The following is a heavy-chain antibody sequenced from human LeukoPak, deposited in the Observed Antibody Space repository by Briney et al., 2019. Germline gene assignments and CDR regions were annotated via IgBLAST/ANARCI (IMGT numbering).Heavy chain of an antibody. CDR1: GASLNGHY. CDR3: ARSCPDPPTRYYYMDV. CDR2: GSDVGGT. V-gene: IGHV4-34*01. D-gene: IGHD5-12*01. Sequence: SETLSLTCAVYGASLNGHYWSWIRQPPGKGPEWIGEGSDVGGTKYNPSLQSRVTMSVDKSKNQFSLNLRSVTAADTAVYYCARSCPDPPTRYYYMDVWGKGTTVTVSS. J-gene: IGHJ6*03.